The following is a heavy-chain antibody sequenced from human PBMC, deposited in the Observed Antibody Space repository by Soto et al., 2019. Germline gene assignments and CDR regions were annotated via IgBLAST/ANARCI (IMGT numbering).Heavy chain of an antibody. CDR1: GFTFSDYY. J-gene: IGHJ4*02. Sequence: GGSLRLSCAATGFTFSDYYMTWIRQAPGKGLEWVSFISSDGSYANYADSVKGRFTISRDNAKNSMYLQMNSLGAEDTAVYYCTTDIWTSRSTDYWGQGALVTVSS. D-gene: IGHD3-9*01. CDR3: TTDIWTSRSTDY. CDR2: ISSDGSYA. V-gene: IGHV3-11*05.